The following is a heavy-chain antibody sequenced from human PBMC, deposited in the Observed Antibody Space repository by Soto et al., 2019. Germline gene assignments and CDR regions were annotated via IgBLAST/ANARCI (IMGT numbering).Heavy chain of an antibody. V-gene: IGHV1-8*02. CDR2: MNPNSGNT. CDR3: ARRYCSGGNCYSP. CDR1: GYTFTSYD. Sequence: ASVKVSCKASGYTFTSYDINWVRQATGRGLEWMGWMNPNSGNTVYAQKFQGRVTMTRNTSITTAYMELSSLRSEDTAVYYCARRYCSGGNCYSPWGQGTLVTVSS. J-gene: IGHJ5*02. D-gene: IGHD2-15*01.